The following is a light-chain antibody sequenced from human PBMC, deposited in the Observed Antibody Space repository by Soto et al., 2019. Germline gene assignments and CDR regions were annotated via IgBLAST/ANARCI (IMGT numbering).Light chain of an antibody. CDR3: HHYDITWWT. CDR1: QSVSSSY. Sequence: EIVMTQSPATLSVSPGERATLSCRASQSVSSSYLSWYQQNPGQAPRLLIYGASTRATGIPARFSGSGSGTDFTLTISSLEPEDFAVYYCHHYDITWWTFGQGTKVDIK. CDR2: GAS. J-gene: IGKJ1*01. V-gene: IGKV3D-7*01.